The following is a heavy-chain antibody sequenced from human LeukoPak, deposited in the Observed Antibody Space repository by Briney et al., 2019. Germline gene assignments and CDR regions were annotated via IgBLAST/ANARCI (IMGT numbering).Heavy chain of an antibody. CDR2: IGSDGSTI. CDR3: ASSTITMVRGVPYYYYGMDV. V-gene: IGHV3-48*01. Sequence: GGSLRLSCAASGFTFSSYSMNWVRQAPGKGLEWVSYIGSDGSTIFYADSVKGRFTISRDNAKNSLYLQMNSLRAEDTAVYYCASSTITMVRGVPYYYYGMDVWGQGTTVTVSS. CDR1: GFTFSSYS. D-gene: IGHD3-10*01. J-gene: IGHJ6*02.